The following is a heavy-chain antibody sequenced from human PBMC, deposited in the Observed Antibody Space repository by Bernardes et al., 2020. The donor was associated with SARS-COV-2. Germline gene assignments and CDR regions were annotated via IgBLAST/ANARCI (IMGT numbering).Heavy chain of an antibody. CDR3: ARADSREFDH. Sequence: SETLSLTCAVYGGSFRGYYWSWIRQPPGKGLEWIGEIDYSGITNYNPSLKSRVTISLDTSKNQFSLKLGSVTAADTAVYYCARADSREFDHWGQGALVSVSS. D-gene: IGHD2-15*01. CDR1: GGSFRGYY. J-gene: IGHJ5*02. V-gene: IGHV4-34*01. CDR2: IDYSGIT.